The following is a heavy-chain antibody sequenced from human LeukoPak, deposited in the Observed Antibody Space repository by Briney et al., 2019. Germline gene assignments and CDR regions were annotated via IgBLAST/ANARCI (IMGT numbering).Heavy chain of an antibody. J-gene: IGHJ4*02. CDR1: GFSFSAYG. CDR3: AKDWLDGKNY. D-gene: IGHD5-12*01. CDR2: IWYDGSKK. Sequence: GGSLRLSCAVSGFSFSAYGMHWVRQAPGKGLEWVAVIWYDGSKKYYVDSVKGRFTISRDNSKNTLYLQMNSLRAEDTAMYYCAKDWLDGKNYWGQGTLVTVSS. V-gene: IGHV3-33*06.